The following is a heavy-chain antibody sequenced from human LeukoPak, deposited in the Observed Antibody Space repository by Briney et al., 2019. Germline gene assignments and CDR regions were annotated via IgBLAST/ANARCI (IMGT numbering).Heavy chain of an antibody. D-gene: IGHD3-22*01. CDR3: SRETADSPDY. J-gene: IGHJ4*02. CDR1: GVTFSSCA. V-gene: IGHV3-23*01. Sequence: GGSLRLSCAASGVTFSSCAMKWCRQAPGKGLEWVSDISGSGVNTYYADSVKGRFTISRYNSKSTVYLQMQSMRAEDTVLYYCSRETADSPDYWGQGTLVTVSS. CDR2: ISGSGVNT.